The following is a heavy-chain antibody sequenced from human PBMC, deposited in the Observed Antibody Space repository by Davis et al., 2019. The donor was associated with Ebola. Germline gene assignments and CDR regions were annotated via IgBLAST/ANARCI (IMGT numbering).Heavy chain of an antibody. J-gene: IGHJ4*02. CDR1: GFSLSTSGVG. D-gene: IGHD3-10*01. CDR3: ARISGGTYYYGSGSYWNYFDY. CDR2: IDWDDDK. V-gene: IGHV2-70*01. Sequence: SGPTLVKPTQTLTLTCTFSGFSLSTSGVGVGWIRQPPGKALEWLALIDWDDDKYYSTSLKTRLTISKDTSKNQVVLTMTNMDPVDTATYYCARISGGTYYYGSGSYWNYFDYWGQGTLVTVSS.